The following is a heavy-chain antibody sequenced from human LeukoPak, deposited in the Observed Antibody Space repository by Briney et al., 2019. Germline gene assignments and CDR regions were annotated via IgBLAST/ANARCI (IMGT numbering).Heavy chain of an antibody. CDR1: GFTLSSYA. CDR2: ISDTGNT. D-gene: IGHD2-15*01. Sequence: GSLSLSCAASGFTLSSYAMSWVRQAPGKGLEWVSAISDTGNTYHADSVKGRFTISRDSSKNTLFLQMNRLRPEDAAVYYCAKAPVTTCRGAFCYPFDYWGLGTLVTVSS. J-gene: IGHJ4*02. V-gene: IGHV3-23*01. CDR3: AKAPVTTCRGAFCYPFDY.